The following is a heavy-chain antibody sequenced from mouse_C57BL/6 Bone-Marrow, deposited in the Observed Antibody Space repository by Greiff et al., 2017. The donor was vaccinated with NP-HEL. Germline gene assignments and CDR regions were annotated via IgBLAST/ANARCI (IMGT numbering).Heavy chain of an antibody. CDR2: IDPANGNT. CDR3: ARRAFAY. J-gene: IGHJ3*01. D-gene: IGHD3-3*01. V-gene: IGHV14-3*01. Sequence: VQLQQSVAELVRPGASVKLSCTASGFNIKNTYMPWVKQRPEQGLEWIGRIDPANGNTKYAPKFQGKATITADTSSNTAYLQLSSLTSEDTAIYYCARRAFAYWGQGTLVTVSA. CDR1: GFNIKNTY.